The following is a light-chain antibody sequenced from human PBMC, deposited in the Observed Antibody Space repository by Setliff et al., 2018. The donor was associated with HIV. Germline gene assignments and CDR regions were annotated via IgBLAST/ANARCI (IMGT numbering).Light chain of an antibody. CDR1: SSDVGSYNL. J-gene: IGLJ1*01. Sequence: QSVLPQPASVSGSPGQSITISCTGTSSDVGSYNLVSRYQQHPGKAPKLMIYEVSKRPSGVSNRFSGSKSGNTASLTISGLQAEDEADYYCCSYAGSSTFSYVFGTGTKVTVL. CDR3: CSYAGSSTFSYV. CDR2: EVS. V-gene: IGLV2-23*02.